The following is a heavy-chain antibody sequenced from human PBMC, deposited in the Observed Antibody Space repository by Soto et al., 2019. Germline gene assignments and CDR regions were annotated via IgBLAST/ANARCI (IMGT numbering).Heavy chain of an antibody. CDR1: GGSISSYY. CDR3: ARDSYDSSGYSTPFDY. J-gene: IGHJ4*02. V-gene: IGHV4-59*01. D-gene: IGHD3-22*01. Sequence: SETLSLTCTVSGGSISSYYWSWIRQPPGRGLEWIGYIYYSGSTNYNPSLKSRVTISVDTSKNQFSLKLSSVTAADTAVYYCARDSYDSSGYSTPFDYWGQGTLVTVSS. CDR2: IYYSGST.